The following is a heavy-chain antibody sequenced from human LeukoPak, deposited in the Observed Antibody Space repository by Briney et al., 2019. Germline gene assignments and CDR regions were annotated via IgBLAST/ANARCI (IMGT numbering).Heavy chain of an antibody. J-gene: IGHJ4*02. CDR2: ISGSAHKI. Sequence: GGSLRLSCVASGLTFSNYAVSWVRQAPEKGLDWVSVISGSAHKIRYADSVKGRFTISRDNSENIVYLQMNNLRAEDTAVYYCAGRVTGYSSGYVYWGQGTLVTVSS. CDR1: GLTFSNYA. V-gene: IGHV3-23*01. D-gene: IGHD5-18*01. CDR3: AGRVTGYSSGYVY.